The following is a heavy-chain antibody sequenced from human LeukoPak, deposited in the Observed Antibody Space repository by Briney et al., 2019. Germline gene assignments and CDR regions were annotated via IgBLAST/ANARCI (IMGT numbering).Heavy chain of an antibody. D-gene: IGHD3-10*01. CDR1: GFTFSDFW. CDR3: TKGRSNHY. J-gene: IGHJ4*02. CDR2: INQDGSEN. V-gene: IGHV3-7*01. Sequence: GGSLRLSCAASGFTFSDFWMGWVRQAPGKGLGWVANINQDGSENYYVDSVKGRFTSSRDNAKNSLYLQMNSLRAEDTAVYYCTKGRSNHYWGQGTLVTVST.